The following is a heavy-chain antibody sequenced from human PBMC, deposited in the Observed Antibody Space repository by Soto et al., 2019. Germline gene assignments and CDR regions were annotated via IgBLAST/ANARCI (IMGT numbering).Heavy chain of an antibody. CDR2: IYDGGST. J-gene: IGHJ4*02. V-gene: IGHV4-30-4*01. Sequence: QVQLQESGPILVKPSQTLSLTCTVSGGTISSGDDYWGWIRQPPDKGLEWIGHIYDGGSTYNNPSRTSRATITVETSNYQFSRQLTSAYTAVTACSYCARGPSGDKVDYWGQGTLVTVSS. CDR1: GGTISSGDDY. CDR3: ARGPSGDKVDY. D-gene: IGHD7-27*01.